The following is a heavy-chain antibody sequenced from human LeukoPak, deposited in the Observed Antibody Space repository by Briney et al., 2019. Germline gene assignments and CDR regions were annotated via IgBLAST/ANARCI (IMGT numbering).Heavy chain of an antibody. CDR3: ARVVSFDYDSSGRSYFDY. J-gene: IGHJ4*02. CDR2: IIPIFGTA. Sequence: SVKVSCKASGGALSSYAISWVRQAPGQGLEWMGGIIPIFGTANYAQKFQGRVTITADESTSTAYMELSSLRSEDTAVYYCARVVSFDYDSSGRSYFDYWGQGTLVTVSS. CDR1: GGALSSYA. D-gene: IGHD3-22*01. V-gene: IGHV1-69*13.